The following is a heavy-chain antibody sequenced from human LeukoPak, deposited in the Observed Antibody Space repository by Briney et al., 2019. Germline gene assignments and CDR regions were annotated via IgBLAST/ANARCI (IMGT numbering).Heavy chain of an antibody. CDR3: ADFGSGSYCFDY. CDR2: ISDSGGKT. J-gene: IGHJ4*02. V-gene: IGHV3-23*01. CDR1: GLPFSNYA. D-gene: IGHD3-10*01. Sequence: GGPLRLSCAAPGLPFSNYARTGFRKAPGKGLGWVSHISDSGGKTYYADSVKGRFTISRDNSKNTLYLQMDSLRAEDTAIYYCADFGSGSYCFDYWGQGTLVTVSS.